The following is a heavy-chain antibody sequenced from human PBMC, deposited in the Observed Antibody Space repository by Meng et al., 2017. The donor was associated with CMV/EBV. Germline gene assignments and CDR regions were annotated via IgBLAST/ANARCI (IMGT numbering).Heavy chain of an antibody. CDR2: IYYTGTT. J-gene: IGHJ6*02. CDR3: AREGMVGYYYYYGMDV. Sequence: SETLSLTCNVSGGSISDYHWTWIRQPPGMGLEWIGYIYYTGTTYYNPSLKSRVTISVDTSKNHFSLKLSSVTAADTAVYYCAREGMVGYYYYYGMDVWGQGTTVTVSS. CDR1: GGSISDYH. D-gene: IGHD1-26*01. V-gene: IGHV4-59*12.